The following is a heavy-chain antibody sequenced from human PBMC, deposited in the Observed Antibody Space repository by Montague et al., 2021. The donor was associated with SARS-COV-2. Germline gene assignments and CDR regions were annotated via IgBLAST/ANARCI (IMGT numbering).Heavy chain of an antibody. Sequence: SETLSLTCTVSGDSISTYYWSWIRQPPGKRLEWIGYIYYNGYTNYNPSLKSRVTISVDTSKNQFSLRLGSVTAADTAVYFCARGGATYYYDTSGYVNAFDTWGQGTMVNGYS. V-gene: IGHV4-59*01. J-gene: IGHJ3*02. CDR1: GDSISTYY. D-gene: IGHD3-22*01. CDR3: ARGGATYYYDTSGYVNAFDT. CDR2: IYYNGYT.